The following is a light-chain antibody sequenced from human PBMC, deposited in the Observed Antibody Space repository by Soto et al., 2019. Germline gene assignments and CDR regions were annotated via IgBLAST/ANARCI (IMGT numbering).Light chain of an antibody. CDR3: QQYNNWPPYT. CDR2: GAS. V-gene: IGKV3-15*01. CDR1: QSVSSN. Sequence: EIVMTQSPATLSVSPGERATLSCRASQSVSSNLAWYQQKPGQAPRLLIYGASIRATGIPARFSGSGSGTEFTLTISSLQSGDFAVYYCQQYNNWPPYTFGHGTKLEIK. J-gene: IGKJ2*01.